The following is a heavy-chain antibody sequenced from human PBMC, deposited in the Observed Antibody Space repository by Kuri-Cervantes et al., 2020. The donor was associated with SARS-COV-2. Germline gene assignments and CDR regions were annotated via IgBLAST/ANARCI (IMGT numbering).Heavy chain of an antibody. D-gene: IGHD2-2*01. V-gene: IGHV3-21*01. CDR2: ISSSSSYI. CDR3: ARDSSIVVGRKGYYGMDV. CDR1: GFTFSSYS. J-gene: IGHJ6*02. Sequence: GESLKISCAASGFTFSSYSMNWVRQAPGKGLEWVSSISSSSSYIYYADSVKGRFTISRDNAENSLYLQMNSLRVEDTAVYYCARDSSIVVGRKGYYGMDVWGQGTTVTVSS.